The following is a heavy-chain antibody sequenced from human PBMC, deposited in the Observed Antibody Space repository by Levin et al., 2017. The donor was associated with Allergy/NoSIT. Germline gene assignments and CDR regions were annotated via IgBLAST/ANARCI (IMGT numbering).Heavy chain of an antibody. V-gene: IGHV3-66*01. CDR2: IYSGGST. CDR3: AVNPIAARLSPPGVLRY. J-gene: IGHJ4*02. D-gene: IGHD6-6*01. CDR1: GFTVSSNY. Sequence: GGSLRLSCAASGFTVSSNYMSWVRQAPGKGLEWVSVIYSGGSTYYADSVKGRFTISRDNSKNTLYLQMNSLRAEDTAVYYCAVNPIAARLSPPGVLRYWGQGTLVTVSS.